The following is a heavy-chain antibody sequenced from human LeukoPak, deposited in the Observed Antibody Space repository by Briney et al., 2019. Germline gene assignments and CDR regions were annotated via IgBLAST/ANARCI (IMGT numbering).Heavy chain of an antibody. CDR3: ARVADPYSGSYFDY. CDR2: ISAYSGNT. Sequence: GASVKVSCKASGYTFTSYGISWVRQAPGQGLEWMGWISAYSGNTNYAQKLQGRVTMTTDTSTSTAYMELRSLRSDDTAVYYCARVADPYSGSYFDYWGQGTLVTVSS. D-gene: IGHD1-26*01. V-gene: IGHV1-18*01. J-gene: IGHJ4*02. CDR1: GYTFTSYG.